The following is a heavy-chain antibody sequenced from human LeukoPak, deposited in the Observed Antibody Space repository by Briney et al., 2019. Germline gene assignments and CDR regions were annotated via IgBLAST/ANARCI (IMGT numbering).Heavy chain of an antibody. D-gene: IGHD3-22*01. CDR1: GFTFSTSW. Sequence: HGGSLRLSCAASGFTFSTSWMHWVRQAPGNGLVWVSRINTDENTRDYADSVKGRFTISRDNAKNTLHLQMNSLRAEDTAVYYCVRDMGYYDKVWGQGTLVTVSS. CDR3: VRDMGYYDKV. CDR2: INTDENTR. V-gene: IGHV3-74*01. J-gene: IGHJ4*02.